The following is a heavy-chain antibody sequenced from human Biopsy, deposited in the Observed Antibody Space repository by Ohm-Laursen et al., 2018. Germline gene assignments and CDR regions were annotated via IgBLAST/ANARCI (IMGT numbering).Heavy chain of an antibody. V-gene: IGHV4-59*11. D-gene: IGHD4-23*01. CDR2: ISHTGYT. J-gene: IGHJ1*01. CDR1: GGSFTGHY. Sequence: SDTLSFTCPVSGGSFTGHYWTWIRQPPGKGLEWIGHISHTGYTSYKSSLKSRVTISLDTSRKHFSLRLTSLAAADTAVYYCARGSNEYGGLYFPHWGQGTLVTVSS. CDR3: ARGSNEYGGLYFPH.